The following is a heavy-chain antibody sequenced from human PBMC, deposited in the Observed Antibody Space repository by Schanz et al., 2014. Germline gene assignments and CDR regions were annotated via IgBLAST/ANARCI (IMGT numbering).Heavy chain of an antibody. V-gene: IGHV3-30*19. CDR3: ARDLAGGGNDV. CDR2: ISDDGSRR. Sequence: QVQLVESGGGVVQPGRSLRLSCAASGFTFNSYGMHWVRQAPGKGLEWVAVISDDGSRRHYADFVTGRFTISRDNSKDTVYLQMNSLRAEDTAVYYCARDLAGGGNDVWGQGTLVTVSS. D-gene: IGHD2-15*01. CDR1: GFTFNSYG. J-gene: IGHJ4*02.